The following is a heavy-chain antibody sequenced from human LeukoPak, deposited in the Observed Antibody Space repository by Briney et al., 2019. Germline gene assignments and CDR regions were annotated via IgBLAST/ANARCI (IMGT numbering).Heavy chain of an antibody. V-gene: IGHV3-30*04. CDR2: ISYDGTNK. CDR3: ARGIIVVVAATSNWFDP. D-gene: IGHD2-15*01. J-gene: IGHJ5*02. Sequence: GGSLRLSCAASGFTFSSYAMHWVRQAPGKGLEWVAVISYDGTNKYYADSVKGRFTIFRDNSKNTLYLQMNSLRAEDTAIYYCARGIIVVVAATSNWFDPWGQGTLVTVSS. CDR1: GFTFSSYA.